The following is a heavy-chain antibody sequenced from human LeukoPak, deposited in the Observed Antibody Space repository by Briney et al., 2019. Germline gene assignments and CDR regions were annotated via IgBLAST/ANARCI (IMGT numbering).Heavy chain of an antibody. CDR3: AISNYYGSGTNPDY. CDR1: GFTCSSYA. V-gene: IGHV3-30-3*01. Sequence: PGGSLRLSCAASGFTCSSYAMHWVRQAPGHGLELVSVISYDGSNKYYADSVKGRFTISRDNSKNTLYLQMNSLRAEDTAVYYCAISNYYGSGTNPDYWGQGTLVTVSS. J-gene: IGHJ4*02. D-gene: IGHD3-10*01. CDR2: ISYDGSNK.